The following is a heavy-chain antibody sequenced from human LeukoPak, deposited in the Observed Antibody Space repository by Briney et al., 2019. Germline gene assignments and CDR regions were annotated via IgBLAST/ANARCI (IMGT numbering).Heavy chain of an antibody. CDR2: IWYDGSNK. D-gene: IGHD5-24*01. J-gene: IGHJ4*02. Sequence: GGSLRLSCAASGFTFSSYAMHWVRQAPGKGLEWVAVIWYDGSNKYYADSVKGRFTISRDNSKNTLYLQMNSLRAEDTAVYYCAREARDGYNDYWGQGTLVTVSS. CDR1: GFTFSSYA. CDR3: AREARDGYNDY. V-gene: IGHV3-33*08.